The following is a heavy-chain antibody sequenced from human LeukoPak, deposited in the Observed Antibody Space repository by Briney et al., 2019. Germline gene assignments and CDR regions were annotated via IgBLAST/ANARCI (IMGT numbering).Heavy chain of an antibody. CDR3: ARVSGSRLFDY. J-gene: IGHJ4*02. D-gene: IGHD6-25*01. CDR2: IYYSGST. V-gene: IGHV4-31*03. CDR1: GGSISSGGYY. Sequence: SQTLSLTCIVSGGSISSGGYYWSWIRQHPGKGLEWIGYIYYSGSTYYNPSLKSRVTISVDTSKNQFSLKLSSVTAADTAVYYCARVSGSRLFDYWGQGTLVTVSS.